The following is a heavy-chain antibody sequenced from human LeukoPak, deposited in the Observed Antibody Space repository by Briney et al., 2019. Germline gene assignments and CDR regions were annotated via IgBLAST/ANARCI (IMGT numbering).Heavy chain of an antibody. Sequence: GASVKVSCKASGYTFTSYYMHWVRQAPGQGLEWMGIINPSGGSTSYAQKFQGRVTMTRDTSTSTAYMELRSLRSDDTAVYYCARANPLLEWNQNSYFDYWGQGTLVTVSS. CDR2: INPSGGST. CDR1: GYTFTSYY. D-gene: IGHD3-3*01. CDR3: ARANPLLEWNQNSYFDY. V-gene: IGHV1-46*01. J-gene: IGHJ4*02.